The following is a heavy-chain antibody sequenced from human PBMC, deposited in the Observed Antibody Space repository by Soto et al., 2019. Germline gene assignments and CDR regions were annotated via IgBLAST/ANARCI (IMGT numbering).Heavy chain of an antibody. Sequence: SETLSLTCTVSGGSISSSSYYWGWIRQPPGKGLEWIGSIYYSGSTYYNPSLKSRVTISVDTSKNQFSLKLSSVTAADTAVYYCARLVGANKPYYYYYGMDVWGQGTTVTVSS. V-gene: IGHV4-39*01. J-gene: IGHJ6*02. CDR2: IYYSGST. CDR3: ARLVGANKPYYYYYGMDV. D-gene: IGHD1-26*01. CDR1: GGSISSSSYY.